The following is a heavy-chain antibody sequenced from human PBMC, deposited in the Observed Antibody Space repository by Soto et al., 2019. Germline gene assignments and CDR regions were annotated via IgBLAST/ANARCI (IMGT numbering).Heavy chain of an antibody. CDR2: ISGSGGST. CDR1: GFTFRYYA. D-gene: IGHD6-19*01. Sequence: GGSLRLSCAASGFTFRYYAMSWVRQAPGKGLEWVSAISGSGGSTYYADSVKGRFTISRDNSKNTLYLQMNSLRADDTAVYYCAKDPRPHAYTSGWYFDYWGQGTLVTVSS. J-gene: IGHJ4*02. V-gene: IGHV3-23*01. CDR3: AKDPRPHAYTSGWYFDY.